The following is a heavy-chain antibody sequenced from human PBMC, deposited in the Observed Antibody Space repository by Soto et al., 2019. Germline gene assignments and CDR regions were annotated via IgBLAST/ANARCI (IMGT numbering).Heavy chain of an antibody. D-gene: IGHD6-13*01. V-gene: IGHV3-30*18. J-gene: IGHJ3*02. CDR2: ISYDGSNK. CDR3: AKDKVRSSSWYGDAFDI. Sequence: PGGSLRLSXAASGFTFSSYGMHWVRQAPGKGLEWVAVISYDGSNKYYADSVKGRFTISRDNSKNTLYLQMNSLRAEDTAAYYCAKDKVRSSSWYGDAFDIWGQGTMVTVSS. CDR1: GFTFSSYG.